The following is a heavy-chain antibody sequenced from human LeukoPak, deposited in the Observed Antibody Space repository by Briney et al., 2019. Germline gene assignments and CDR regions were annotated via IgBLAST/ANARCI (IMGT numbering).Heavy chain of an antibody. CDR2: IYYHGST. CDR1: GGSIRSNNYY. V-gene: IGHV4-39*07. J-gene: IGHJ4*02. Sequence: SETLSLTCTVSGGSIRSNNYYWGWIRQPPGKGLEWMGSIYYHGSTYYNPSLKSRVTISVDTSKNQFSLKLSSVTAADTAVYYCARCRSSGWYADYWGQGTLVTVSS. D-gene: IGHD6-19*01. CDR3: ARCRSSGWYADY.